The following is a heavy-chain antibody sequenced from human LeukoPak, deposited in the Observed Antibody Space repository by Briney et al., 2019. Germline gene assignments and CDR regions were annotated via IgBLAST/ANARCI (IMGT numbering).Heavy chain of an antibody. CDR2: IYHSGST. CDR3: ARDWGRITIFGVVIMAWFDP. D-gene: IGHD3-3*01. J-gene: IGHJ5*02. Sequence: PSETLSLTCTVSGYSISSGYYWGWIRQPPGKGLEWIGSIYHSGSTYYNPSLKSRVTISVDTSKNQFSLKLSSVTAADTAVYYCARDWGRITIFGVVIMAWFDPWGQGTLVTVSS. CDR1: GYSISSGYY. V-gene: IGHV4-38-2*02.